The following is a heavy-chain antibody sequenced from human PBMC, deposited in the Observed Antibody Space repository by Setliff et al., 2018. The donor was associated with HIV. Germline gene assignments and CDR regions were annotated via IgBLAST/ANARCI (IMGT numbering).Heavy chain of an antibody. CDR1: GYSFINYS. V-gene: IGHV1-46*03. J-gene: IGHJ4*02. CDR3: AREATMTYRNFDY. CDR2: IDPRGGST. Sequence: SGPTLVNPPASVKVSCKASGYSFINYSIHWVRQAPGQGLEWMGVIDPRGGSTHYSQKLQGRVTMTRDTSTSTVYMELRSLRSEDTAIYYCAREATMTYRNFDYWGQGTLVTVSS. D-gene: IGHD5-12*01.